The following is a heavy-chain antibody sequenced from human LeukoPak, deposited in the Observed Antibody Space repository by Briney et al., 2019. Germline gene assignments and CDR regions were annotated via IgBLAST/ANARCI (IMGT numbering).Heavy chain of an antibody. J-gene: IGHJ4*02. CDR3: ARDFYYYDSSGYFDY. Sequence: GGSLRLSCAASGFTFSSYGMHWVRQAPGKGLEWVAVIWYDGSNKYYADSVKGRFTISRDNSKNTLYLQMNSLRAEDTAVYYCARDFYYYDSSGYFDYWGQGTLVTVSS. CDR2: IWYDGSNK. V-gene: IGHV3-33*01. D-gene: IGHD3-22*01. CDR1: GFTFSSYG.